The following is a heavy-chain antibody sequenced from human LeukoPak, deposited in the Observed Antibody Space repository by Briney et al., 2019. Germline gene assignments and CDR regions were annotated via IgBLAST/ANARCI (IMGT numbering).Heavy chain of an antibody. CDR3: ARYTSGADY. J-gene: IGHJ4*02. D-gene: IGHD6-19*01. Sequence: SETLSLTCTVSGGSISSYYWSWIRQPPGKGLEWIGYIYYTGSTTYNPSLKSRVTISVDTSKNQFSLKLSSVTAADTAVYYCARYTSGADYWGQGTLVTVFS. CDR1: GGSISSYY. CDR2: IYYTGST. V-gene: IGHV4-59*01.